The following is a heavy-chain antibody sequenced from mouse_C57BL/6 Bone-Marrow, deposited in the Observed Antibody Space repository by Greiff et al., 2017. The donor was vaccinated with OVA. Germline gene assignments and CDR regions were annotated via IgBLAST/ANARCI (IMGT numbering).Heavy chain of an antibody. J-gene: IGHJ3*01. CDR3: ARDYGSSYSSWFAY. Sequence: QVQLLQPGAELVKPGASVKLSCKASGYTFTSYWMHWVKQRPGRGLEWIGRIDPNSGGTKYNEKFKSKATLTVDKPSSTAYMQLRSLTSEDSAVYTCARDYGSSYSSWFAYWGPGTLVTVSA. D-gene: IGHD1-1*01. CDR2: IDPNSGGT. CDR1: GYTFTSYW. V-gene: IGHV1-72*01.